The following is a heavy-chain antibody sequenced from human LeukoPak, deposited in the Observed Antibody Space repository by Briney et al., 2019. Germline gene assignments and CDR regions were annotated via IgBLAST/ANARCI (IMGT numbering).Heavy chain of an antibody. J-gene: IGHJ6*02. V-gene: IGHV4-34*01. D-gene: IGHD3-22*01. CDR2: INHSGST. CDR1: GGSISGYY. CDR3: ARGVRYDSSGYYFPHYYGMDV. Sequence: NASETLSLTCTVSGGSISGYYWSWIRQPPGKGLEWIGEINHSGSTNYNPSLKSRVTISVDTSKNQFSLKLSSVTAADTAVYYCARGVRYDSSGYYFPHYYGMDVWGQGTTVTVSS.